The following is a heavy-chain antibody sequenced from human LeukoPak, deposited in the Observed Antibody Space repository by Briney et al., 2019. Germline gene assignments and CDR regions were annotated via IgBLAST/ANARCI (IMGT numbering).Heavy chain of an antibody. Sequence: GGSLRLSCAASGFTFSRYEMNWVRQAPGKGLEWVSYISSSGSTIYYADSVKGRFTISRDNAKNSLYLQMNSLRAEDTAVYYCAELGITMIGGVWGKGTTVTISS. D-gene: IGHD3-10*02. J-gene: IGHJ6*04. CDR1: GFTFSRYE. V-gene: IGHV3-48*03. CDR2: ISSSGSTI. CDR3: AELGITMIGGV.